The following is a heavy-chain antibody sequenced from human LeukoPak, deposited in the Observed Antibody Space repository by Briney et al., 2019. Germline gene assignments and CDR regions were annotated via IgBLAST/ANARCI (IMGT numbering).Heavy chain of an antibody. D-gene: IGHD5-24*01. J-gene: IGHJ3*02. V-gene: IGHV3-30*04. CDR2: ISYDGSNK. CDR1: GFTFSSYA. CDR3: ARDQMEAFDI. Sequence: GGSLRLSCAASGFTFSSYAMHGVSQAPGKGLEWVAVISYDGSNKYYADSVKGRFTISRDNSKNTLYLQMNSLRAEDTAVYYCARDQMEAFDIWGQGTMVTVSS.